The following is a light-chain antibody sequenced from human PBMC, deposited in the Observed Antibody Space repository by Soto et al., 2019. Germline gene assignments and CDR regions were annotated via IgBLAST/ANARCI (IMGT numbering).Light chain of an antibody. V-gene: IGLV2-8*01. J-gene: IGLJ1*01. CDR2: DVS. Sequence: QSVLTKPASVSGSPGESITISCTGTSSDVGGYDYVSWYQQHPGKAPKLMIYDVSKRPSGVPDRFSGSKSGNTASLTVSGLQAEDEADYYCSSYAGTYIVFGTGTKVTVL. CDR3: SSYAGTYIV. CDR1: SSDVGGYDY.